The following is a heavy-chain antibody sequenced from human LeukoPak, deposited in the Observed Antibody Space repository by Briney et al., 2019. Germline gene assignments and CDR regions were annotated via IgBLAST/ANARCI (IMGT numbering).Heavy chain of an antibody. CDR1: GFTFSSYE. CDR2: ISSSGSTI. V-gene: IGHV3-48*03. CDR3: ARDQVDTAMVDYYYYYMDV. J-gene: IGHJ6*03. D-gene: IGHD5-18*01. Sequence: PGGSLRLSCAASGFTFSSYEMNWVRQAPGKGLEWVSYISSSGSTIYYADSVKGRFTISRDNSKNTLYLQMNSLRAEDTAVYYCARDQVDTAMVDYYYYYMDVWGKGTTVTVSS.